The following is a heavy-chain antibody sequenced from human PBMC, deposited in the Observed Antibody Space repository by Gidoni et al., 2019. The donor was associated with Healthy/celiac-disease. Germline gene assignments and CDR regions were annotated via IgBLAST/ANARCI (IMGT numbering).Heavy chain of an antibody. CDR3: ASSSGWYNFDY. D-gene: IGHD6-19*01. Sequence: QVQLQESGPGLVKPSETLSLTCTVSGGSISSYYWSRIRQPPGKGLEWIGYIYYSGSTNYNPSLKSRVTISVDTSKNQFSLKLSSVTAADTAVYYCASSSGWYNFDYWGQGTLVTVSS. CDR1: GGSISSYY. J-gene: IGHJ4*02. CDR2: IYYSGST. V-gene: IGHV4-59*01.